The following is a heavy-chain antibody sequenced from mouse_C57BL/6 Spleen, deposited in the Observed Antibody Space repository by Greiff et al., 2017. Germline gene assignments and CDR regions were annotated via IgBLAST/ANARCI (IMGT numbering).Heavy chain of an antibody. Sequence: EVKVEESGGGLVKPGGSLKLSCAASGFTFSSYTMSWVRQTPEKRLEWVATISGGGGNTYYPDSVKGRFTISRDNAKNTLYLQMSRLRSEDTALYYCARQSNYDAMDYWGQGTSVTVSS. CDR1: GFTFSSYT. D-gene: IGHD2-5*01. V-gene: IGHV5-9*01. CDR2: ISGGGGNT. CDR3: ARQSNYDAMDY. J-gene: IGHJ4*01.